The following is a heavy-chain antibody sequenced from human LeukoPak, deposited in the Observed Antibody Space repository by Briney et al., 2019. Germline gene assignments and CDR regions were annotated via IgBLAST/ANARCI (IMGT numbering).Heavy chain of an antibody. J-gene: IGHJ4*02. Sequence: GASVKVSCKASGYTFTGYAIQWVRQAPGQRLEWMGWINAGNGNTKYSQKFQGRVTITRDTSANTVYMELSSLRSEDTAVYYCARGPLGRNGDYFDYWGQGALVIVSS. CDR3: ARGPLGRNGDYFDY. D-gene: IGHD7-27*01. CDR2: INAGNGNT. V-gene: IGHV1-3*01. CDR1: GYTFTGYA.